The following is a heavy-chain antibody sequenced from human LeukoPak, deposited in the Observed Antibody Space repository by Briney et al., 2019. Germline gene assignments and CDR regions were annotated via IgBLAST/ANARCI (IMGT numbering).Heavy chain of an antibody. V-gene: IGHV1-46*01. D-gene: IGHD4-17*01. CDR3: ATDYGDHRRSGYYYGMDV. Sequence: GASVKVSCKASGYTFTSYYMHWVRQAPGQGLEWMGIINPSGGSTSYAQKFQGRVTMTRDTSTSTVYMELSSLRSEDTAVYYCATDYGDHRRSGYYYGMDVWGQGTTVTVSS. CDR2: INPSGGST. CDR1: GYTFTSYY. J-gene: IGHJ6*02.